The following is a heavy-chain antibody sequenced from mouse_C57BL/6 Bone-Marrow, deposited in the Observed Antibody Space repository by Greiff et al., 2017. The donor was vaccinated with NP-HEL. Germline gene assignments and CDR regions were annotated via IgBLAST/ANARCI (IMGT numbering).Heavy chain of an antibody. Sequence: VQLQQSGAELARPGASVKLSCKASGSTFTSYGISWVKQRTGQGLEWIGEIYPRSGNTYYNEKFKGKATLTADKSSSTAYMELRSLTSEDSAVYFCARGGNWPGYFDVWGTGTTVTVSS. J-gene: IGHJ1*03. V-gene: IGHV1-81*01. D-gene: IGHD4-1*01. CDR2: IYPRSGNT. CDR3: ARGGNWPGYFDV. CDR1: GSTFTSYG.